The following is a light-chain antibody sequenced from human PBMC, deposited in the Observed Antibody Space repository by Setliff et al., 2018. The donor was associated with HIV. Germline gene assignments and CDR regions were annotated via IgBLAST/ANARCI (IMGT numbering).Light chain of an antibody. CDR2: GAS. Sequence: EIVLTQSPGTLSLSPGERATLSCRASQSVSSSFLAWYQQKPGQAPRLLIYGASSRATGIPGRFSGSGSGTDFTLTISRLEPEDFAVYYCQQYGSSPLITFGQGTRLEIK. CDR3: QQYGSSPLIT. J-gene: IGKJ5*01. V-gene: IGKV3-20*01. CDR1: QSVSSSF.